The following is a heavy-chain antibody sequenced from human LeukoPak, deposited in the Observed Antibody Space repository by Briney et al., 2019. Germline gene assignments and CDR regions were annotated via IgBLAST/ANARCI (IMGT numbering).Heavy chain of an antibody. CDR2: ISGSGGST. V-gene: IGHV3-23*01. J-gene: IGHJ4*02. CDR3: AKLRDTMVRGVTSGFDY. CDR1: GFTFSSYS. D-gene: IGHD3-10*01. Sequence: GGSLRLSCAASGFTFSSYSMNWVRQAPGKGLEWVSAISGSGGSTYYADSVKGRFTISRDNSKNTLYLQMNSLRAEDTAVYYCAKLRDTMVRGVTSGFDYWGQGTLVTVSS.